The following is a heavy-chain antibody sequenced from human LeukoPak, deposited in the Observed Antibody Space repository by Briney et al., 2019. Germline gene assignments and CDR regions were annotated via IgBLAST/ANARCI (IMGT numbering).Heavy chain of an antibody. Sequence: GGSLRLSCTTSGFNFRAYWMAWVRQAPGKGLEWVAVISYDGSNKYYADSVKGRFTISRDNSKNTLYLQMNSLRAEDTAVYYCARDITGATDYWGQGTLVTVSS. V-gene: IGHV3-30*19. J-gene: IGHJ4*02. CDR2: ISYDGSNK. D-gene: IGHD1-14*01. CDR1: GFNFRAYW. CDR3: ARDITGATDY.